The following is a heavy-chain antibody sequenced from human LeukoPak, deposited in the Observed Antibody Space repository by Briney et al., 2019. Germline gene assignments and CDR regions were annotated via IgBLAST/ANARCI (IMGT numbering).Heavy chain of an antibody. V-gene: IGHV3-49*04. Sequence: GGSLRLSCVVSGFTLPYGMSWVRQAPGKGLEWVGFIRNKAYRGTTEYAASVKGRFTISRDDSKSIAYLQMNSLKTEDTAIYYCTRGWTNFDYWGQGTLVSVSS. CDR2: IRNKAYRGTT. CDR3: TRGWTNFDY. D-gene: IGHD2-8*01. CDR1: GFTLPYG. J-gene: IGHJ4*02.